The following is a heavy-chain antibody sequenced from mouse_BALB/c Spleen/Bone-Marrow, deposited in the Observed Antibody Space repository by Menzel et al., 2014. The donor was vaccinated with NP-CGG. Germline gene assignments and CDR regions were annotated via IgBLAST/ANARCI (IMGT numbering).Heavy chain of an antibody. J-gene: IGHJ3*01. V-gene: IGHV14-3*02. D-gene: IGHD1-1*01. CDR3: ATYYYGSSYGFAY. CDR1: GFNIKDTY. CDR2: IDPANGNT. Sequence: EVQLQQSGAELVKPGASVKLSCTASGFNIKDTYMHWVKQRPEQGLEWIGRIDPANGNTKYDPKFQGKATITADTSSNTAYLQLSSLTSEDTAVCYCATYYYGSSYGFAYCGQGTLVTVSA.